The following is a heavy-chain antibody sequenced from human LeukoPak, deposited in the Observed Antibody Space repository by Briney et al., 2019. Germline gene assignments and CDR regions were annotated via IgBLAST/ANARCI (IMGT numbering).Heavy chain of an antibody. D-gene: IGHD1-26*01. V-gene: IGHV1-3*03. Sequence: GASVKVSCKASGYTFISYAMHWVRQAPGQRLEWMGWINAGNGNTKYSQDFQGSVTITRDTSASTAYMELSSLRSEDMAVYYCAGSGRTMSYDYWGQGTLVTVSS. CDR3: AGSGRTMSYDY. J-gene: IGHJ4*02. CDR2: INAGNGNT. CDR1: GYTFISYA.